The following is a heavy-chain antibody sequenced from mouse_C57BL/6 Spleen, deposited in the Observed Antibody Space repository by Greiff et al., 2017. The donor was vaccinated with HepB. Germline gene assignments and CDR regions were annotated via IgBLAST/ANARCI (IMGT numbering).Heavy chain of an antibody. J-gene: IGHJ2*01. CDR3: ARFGTTVAFDY. Sequence: QVQLQQSGAELVRPGTSFKLSCKASGYTFSSYWMHWVKQRPGQGLEWIGVIDPSDSYTNYNQKFKGKATLTVDTSSSTAYMQLSSLTSEDSAVYYCARFGTTVAFDYWGQGTTLTVSS. D-gene: IGHD1-1*01. CDR1: GYTFSSYW. CDR2: IDPSDSYT. V-gene: IGHV1-59*01.